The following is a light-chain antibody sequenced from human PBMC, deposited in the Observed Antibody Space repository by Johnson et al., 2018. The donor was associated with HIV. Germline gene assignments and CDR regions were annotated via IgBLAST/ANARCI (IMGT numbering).Light chain of an antibody. J-gene: IGLJ1*01. CDR2: DNN. Sequence: QSVLTQPPSVSAAPGQTVTISCSGSSSNIGNNYVSWYQQLPGTVPKLLIYDNNKRPSGIPDRFSGSKSGTSATLGITGLQTGDEADYYCATWDRSLNTGAVFGPGTKVTVL. CDR3: ATWDRSLNTGAV. CDR1: SSNIGNNY. V-gene: IGLV1-51*01.